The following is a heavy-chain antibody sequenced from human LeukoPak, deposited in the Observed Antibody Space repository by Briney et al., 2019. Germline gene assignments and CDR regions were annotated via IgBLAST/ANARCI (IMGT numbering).Heavy chain of an antibody. Sequence: SETLSLTCTVSGGSISSYYWSWIRQPPGKGLEWIGYIYYSGSTNYNPSLKSRVTISVDTSKNQFSLKLSSVTAADTAVYYCARAPGIAVAGTLYYGMDAWGKGTTVTVSS. J-gene: IGHJ6*04. CDR1: GGSISSYY. D-gene: IGHD6-19*01. CDR2: IYYSGST. V-gene: IGHV4-59*01. CDR3: ARAPGIAVAGTLYYGMDA.